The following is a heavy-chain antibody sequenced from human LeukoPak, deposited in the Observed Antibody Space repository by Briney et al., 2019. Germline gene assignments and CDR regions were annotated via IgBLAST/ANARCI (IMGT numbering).Heavy chain of an antibody. V-gene: IGHV3-21*01. Sequence: GGSLRLSCAASGFTFSSYSMNRVRQAPGKGLEWVSSISSSSSYIYYADSVKGRFTISRDNAKNSLYLQMNSLRAEDTAVYYCARDRGGIAAAGANDYWGQGTLVTVSS. CDR3: ARDRGGIAAAGANDY. CDR1: GFTFSSYS. CDR2: ISSSSSYI. J-gene: IGHJ4*02. D-gene: IGHD6-13*01.